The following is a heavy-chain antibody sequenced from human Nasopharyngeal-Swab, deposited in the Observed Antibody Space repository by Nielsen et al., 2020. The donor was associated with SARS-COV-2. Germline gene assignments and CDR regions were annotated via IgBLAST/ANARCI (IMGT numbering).Heavy chain of an antibody. J-gene: IGHJ4*02. CDR1: GLTFSSCG. V-gene: IGHV3-33*01. Sequence: LSLTCAASGLTFSSCGMHRVRQAPGKGLEWVALIWYDGSNKYYADSVKGRFTISRDNSKDTLYLQINSLRAEDTAVYYCARGNDFRSGYHPYYYDYWGQGTVVTVSS. CDR2: IWYDGSNK. D-gene: IGHD3-3*01. CDR3: ARGNDFRSGYHPYYYDY.